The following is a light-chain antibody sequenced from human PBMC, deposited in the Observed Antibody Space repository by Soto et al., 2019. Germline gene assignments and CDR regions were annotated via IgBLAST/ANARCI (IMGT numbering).Light chain of an antibody. CDR3: QSYDSSLSQV. V-gene: IGLV1-40*01. J-gene: IGLJ2*01. CDR2: GNN. Sequence: QAVVTQPPSVSGAPGQRVTISCTGSGSNIGAGYDVHWYQQLPGTAPKLLIFGNNNRPSGVTDRFSGSKSGTSASLAITGLQAEDEADYYCQSYDSSLSQVFGGGTKLTVL. CDR1: GSNIGAGYD.